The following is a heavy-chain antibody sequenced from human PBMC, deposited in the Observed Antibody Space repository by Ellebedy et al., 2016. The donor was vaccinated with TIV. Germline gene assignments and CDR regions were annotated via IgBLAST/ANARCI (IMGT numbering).Heavy chain of an antibody. J-gene: IGHJ4*02. CDR2: IKSDGSST. CDR3: TRTRLPATDFDS. V-gene: IGHV3-74*01. D-gene: IGHD2-2*01. CDR1: GFTFSSYW. Sequence: GESLKISCAVSGFTFSSYWMHWVRQPPGKGLVWVSRIKSDGSSTNYADSVKGRFTISRDNAKSTLSLQMTSLSAEDTAVYFCTRTRLPATDFDSWGQGTLVTVSS.